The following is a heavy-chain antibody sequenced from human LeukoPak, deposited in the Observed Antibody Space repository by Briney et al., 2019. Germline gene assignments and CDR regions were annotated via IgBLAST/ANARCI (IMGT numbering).Heavy chain of an antibody. CDR2: IHYSGST. CDR3: ARDYYDSSGYFGGDAFDI. CDR1: GGSISSGGYY. D-gene: IGHD3-22*01. Sequence: SETLSLTCTVSGGSISSGGYYWSWIRQHPGKGLEWIGYIHYSGSTYYNPSLKSRVTISVDTSKNQFSLKLSSVTAADTAVYYCARDYYDSSGYFGGDAFDIWGQGTMVTVSS. V-gene: IGHV4-31*03. J-gene: IGHJ3*02.